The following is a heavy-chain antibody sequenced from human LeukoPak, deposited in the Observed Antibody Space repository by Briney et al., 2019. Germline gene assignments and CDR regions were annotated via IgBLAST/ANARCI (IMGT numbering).Heavy chain of an antibody. J-gene: IGHJ6*03. V-gene: IGHV3-48*03. D-gene: IGHD1-1*01. CDR1: GLTFSSLE. Sequence: GGSLRLSCAASGLTFSSLEMNWVRQAPGKGLEWISYIGSSGTTIYYADSVKGRFTISRDNAKNSLSLQMNSLRAEDTALYYCAKRGVERVGDYHYYYYLDVWGKGTTVTVSS. CDR2: IGSSGTTI. CDR3: AKRGVERVGDYHYYYYLDV.